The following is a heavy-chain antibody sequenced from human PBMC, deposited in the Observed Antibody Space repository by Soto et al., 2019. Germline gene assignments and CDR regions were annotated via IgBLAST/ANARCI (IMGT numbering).Heavy chain of an antibody. CDR1: GFSLSNARMG. Sequence: QVTLKESGPVLVKPTETLTLTCTVSGFSLSNARMGVSWIRQPPGKALEWLAHIFSNDEKSYSTSLKSRLTISKXXSXSXXVLTMTNMDPVDTATYYCARFRSDYGGNWGDAFDIWGQGTMVTVSS. D-gene: IGHD4-17*01. V-gene: IGHV2-26*01. J-gene: IGHJ3*02. CDR3: ARFRSDYGGNWGDAFDI. CDR2: IFSNDEK.